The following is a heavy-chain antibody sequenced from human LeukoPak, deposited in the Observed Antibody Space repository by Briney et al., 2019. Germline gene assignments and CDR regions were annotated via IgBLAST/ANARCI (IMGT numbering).Heavy chain of an antibody. Sequence: NPSETLSLTCTVSGGSISSYYWSWIRQPPGKGLEWIGYIYYSGSTNYNPSLKSRVTISIDTSKNQFSLKLSSVTAADTAVYYCARLTGYSSGWAVFDYWGQGTLVTVSS. J-gene: IGHJ4*02. D-gene: IGHD6-19*01. CDR1: GGSISSYY. V-gene: IGHV4-59*01. CDR2: IYYSGST. CDR3: ARLTGYSSGWAVFDY.